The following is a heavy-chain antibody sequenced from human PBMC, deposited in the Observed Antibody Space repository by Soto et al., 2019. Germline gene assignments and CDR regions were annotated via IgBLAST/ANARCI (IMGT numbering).Heavy chain of an antibody. CDR2: FNPILSFS. Sequence: QVQLVQSGAEVKKPGSSVKVSCKASGDTFNFYTINWVRQAPGLGLEWMGRFNPILSFSNSALKFQGRVTLTADKSTITAYMVLSSLRAEDTAIYYCATSFGSRSRAFDYWGQGALVTVAS. CDR1: GDTFNFYT. V-gene: IGHV1-69*02. D-gene: IGHD3-10*01. J-gene: IGHJ4*02. CDR3: ATSFGSRSRAFDY.